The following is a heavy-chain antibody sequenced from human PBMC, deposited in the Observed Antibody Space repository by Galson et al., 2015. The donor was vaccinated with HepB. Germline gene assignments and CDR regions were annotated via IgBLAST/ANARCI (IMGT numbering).Heavy chain of an antibody. D-gene: IGHD2-15*01. Sequence: SVKVSCKASGYTFSSYSITWVRQAPGQGLEWMEWISPYSHDTNYAQKLQGRVTMTTDTPTSTAYMELRSLRSDDTAVYYCARGALIVVVDATPNNWFDPWGQGTLVTVSS. CDR3: ARGALIVVVDATPNNWFDP. J-gene: IGHJ5*02. V-gene: IGHV1-18*01. CDR1: GYTFSSYS. CDR2: ISPYSHDT.